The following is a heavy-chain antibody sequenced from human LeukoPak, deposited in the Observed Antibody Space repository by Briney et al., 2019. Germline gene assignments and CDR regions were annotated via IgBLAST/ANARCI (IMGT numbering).Heavy chain of an antibody. D-gene: IGHD4-17*01. Sequence: GGSLRLSCAASGFTFSSYSMNWVRQAPGKGLEWVSYISSSNNIYYADSVKGRFTISRDNAKNSLWLQMNSLRAEDTAVYHCGRGNGDYGGVDYWGQGTLVTVSS. CDR2: ISSSNNI. V-gene: IGHV3-48*01. CDR3: GRGNGDYGGVDY. J-gene: IGHJ4*02. CDR1: GFTFSSYS.